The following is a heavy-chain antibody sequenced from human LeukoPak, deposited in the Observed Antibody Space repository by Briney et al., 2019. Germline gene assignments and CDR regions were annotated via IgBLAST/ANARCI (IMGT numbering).Heavy chain of an antibody. J-gene: IGHJ4*02. CDR2: ISSNGGST. CDR1: GFTFSSYS. CDR3: ARGKTADY. D-gene: IGHD1-1*01. Sequence: SGGSLRLSCAASGFTFSSYSMNWVRQAPWKGLEYVSAISSNGGSTYYANSVKGRFTISRDNSKNTLYLQMGSLRAEDMAVYYCARGKTADYWGQGTLVTVSS. V-gene: IGHV3-64*01.